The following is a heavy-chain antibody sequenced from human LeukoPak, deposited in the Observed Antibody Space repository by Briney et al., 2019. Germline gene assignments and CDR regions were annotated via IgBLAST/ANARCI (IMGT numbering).Heavy chain of an antibody. CDR2: ISQDGREN. D-gene: IGHD4-17*01. CDR1: GFTFRNYW. CDR3: ARGGVTTETY. Sequence: GGSLRLSCGASGFTFRNYWMSWVRQAPGKGLEWVANISQDGRENIYVDSVKGRFTISRDNAKSSLFLQMNSLRAEDTAVCYCARGGVTTETYWGQGTLVTVSS. V-gene: IGHV3-7*01. J-gene: IGHJ4*02.